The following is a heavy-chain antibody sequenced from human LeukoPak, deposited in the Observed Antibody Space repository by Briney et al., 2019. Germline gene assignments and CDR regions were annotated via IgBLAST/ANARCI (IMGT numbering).Heavy chain of an antibody. CDR1: GFTFSIYA. CDR2: INGGGGST. D-gene: IGHD5-12*01. Sequence: GGSLRLFCAASGFTFSIYAMTWVRQTPGKGLEWVSAINGGGGSTYADSVKGRFTISRDNAKSTLYLQMDSLRVEDTAVYYCAKDLVATLHWYFDVWGRGTLVTVSS. CDR3: AKDLVATLHWYFDV. J-gene: IGHJ2*01. V-gene: IGHV3-23*01.